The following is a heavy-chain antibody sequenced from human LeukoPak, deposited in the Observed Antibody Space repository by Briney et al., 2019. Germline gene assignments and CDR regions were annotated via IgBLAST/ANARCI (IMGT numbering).Heavy chain of an antibody. CDR1: GFTFSNAW. CDR3: TGVSDYYDSSGYFRDY. V-gene: IGHV3-15*01. Sequence: KSGGSLRLSGAASGFTFSNAWMSWVRQAPGKGLEWVGRIKSKTDGGTTDYAAPVKGRFTISRDDSKNTLYLQMNSLKTEDTAVYYCTGVSDYYDSSGYFRDYWGQGTLVTVSS. D-gene: IGHD3-22*01. CDR2: IKSKTDGGTT. J-gene: IGHJ4*02.